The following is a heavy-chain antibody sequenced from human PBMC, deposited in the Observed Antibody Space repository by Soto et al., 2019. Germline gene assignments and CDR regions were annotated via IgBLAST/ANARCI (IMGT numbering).Heavy chain of an antibody. J-gene: IGHJ6*02. V-gene: IGHV1-3*01. CDR3: ARVEGGPVTAWYYGMDV. Sequence: QVQLVQSGAELKKPGASVKVSCKASGYTFTYYGMHWVRQAPGQRLEWMAWINAGSGNTKYSQNFQGRVTITRDTSSRTVYMELTSLRSEATPIYSFARVEGGPVTAWYYGMDVWGQGTTVTVSS. D-gene: IGHD4-17*01. CDR2: INAGSGNT. CDR1: GYTFTYYG.